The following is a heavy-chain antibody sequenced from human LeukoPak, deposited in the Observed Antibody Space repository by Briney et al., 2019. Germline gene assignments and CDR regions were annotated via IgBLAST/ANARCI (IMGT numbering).Heavy chain of an antibody. CDR1: GGSSSSSSYY. V-gene: IGHV4-61*01. CDR2: IYYSGST. Sequence: PSETLSLTCTVSGGSSSSSSYYWSWIRQPPGKGLEWIGYIYYSGSTDYNPSLKSRVTISVDTSKNQFSLKLSSVTAADTAVYYCARGPGMVRGVRFDYWGQGTLVTVSS. CDR3: ARGPGMVRGVRFDY. J-gene: IGHJ4*02. D-gene: IGHD3-10*01.